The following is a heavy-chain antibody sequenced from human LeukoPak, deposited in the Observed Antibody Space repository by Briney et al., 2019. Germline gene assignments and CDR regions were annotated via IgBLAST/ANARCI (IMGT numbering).Heavy chain of an antibody. Sequence: EASVKVSCKASGGTFSSYAISWVRQAPGQGLEWMGIINPSGGSTSYAQKFQGRVTMTRDTSTSTVYMELSSLRSEDTAVYYCARGERIAVAGRLSRSLDYWGQGTLVTVSS. V-gene: IGHV1-46*01. J-gene: IGHJ4*02. CDR2: INPSGGST. D-gene: IGHD6-19*01. CDR3: ARGERIAVAGRLSRSLDY. CDR1: GGTFSSYA.